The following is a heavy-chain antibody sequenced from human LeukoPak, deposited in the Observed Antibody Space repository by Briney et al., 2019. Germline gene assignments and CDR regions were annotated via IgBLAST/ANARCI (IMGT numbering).Heavy chain of an antibody. Sequence: ASVKVSCKASGGTFSSYAISWVRQAPGQGLEWMGGIIPIFGTANYAQKFQGRVTITADKSTSTAYMELSSLRSEDTAVYYCARAVFIAARLPNYYYYYMDVWGKGTTVTVSS. CDR3: ARAVFIAARLPNYYYYYMDV. D-gene: IGHD6-6*01. CDR1: GGTFSSYA. J-gene: IGHJ6*03. CDR2: IIPIFGTA. V-gene: IGHV1-69*06.